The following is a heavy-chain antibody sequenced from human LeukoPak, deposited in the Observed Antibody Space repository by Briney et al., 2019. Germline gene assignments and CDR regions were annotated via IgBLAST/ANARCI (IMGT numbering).Heavy chain of an antibody. V-gene: IGHV3-9*01. D-gene: IGHD6-13*01. CDR2: ISWNSAAI. J-gene: IGHJ3*02. CDR3: AKRARRGIGADGDGFDI. CDR1: GFIFDDYA. Sequence: PGGSLRLSCAASGFIFDDYAMHWVRQVPGKGLEWASGISWNSAAIGYADSVRGRFIISRDNAKNSLYLQMSSLRFEDTALYYCAKRARRGIGADGDGFDIWGQGTMVTVSS.